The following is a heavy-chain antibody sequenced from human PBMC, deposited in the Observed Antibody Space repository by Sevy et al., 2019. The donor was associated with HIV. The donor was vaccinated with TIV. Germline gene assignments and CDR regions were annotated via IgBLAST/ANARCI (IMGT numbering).Heavy chain of an antibody. D-gene: IGHD2-8*01. CDR2: IRYDGSNK. J-gene: IGHJ6*02. CDR3: ARGRKTTQEWLEELDYYYGVDV. CDR1: GFTFSTYD. Sequence: RLSCAASGFTFSTYDMHWVRQAPGKGLEWVAYIRYDGSNKYYADSVRGRFTISRDNSKNTLYLQMNSLRAEDTAVYYCARGRKTTQEWLEELDYYYGVDVWGQGTTVTVSS. V-gene: IGHV3-30*02.